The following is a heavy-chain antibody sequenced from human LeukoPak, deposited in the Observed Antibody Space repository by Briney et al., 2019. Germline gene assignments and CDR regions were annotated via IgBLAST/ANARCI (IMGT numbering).Heavy chain of an antibody. V-gene: IGHV3-23*01. J-gene: IGHJ5*02. CDR3: ANQSPAADNWFDP. CDR2: ISGSGGST. CDR1: GFTLSRYA. Sequence: GGSLRHSRAASGFTLSRYAMSWVRPAPGKRLEWVSAISGSGGSTYYADSVKGRFTISRDNSKNTLYLQMNSLRADDTAVYYCANQSPAADNWFDPWGQGTLVTVSS. D-gene: IGHD2-15*01.